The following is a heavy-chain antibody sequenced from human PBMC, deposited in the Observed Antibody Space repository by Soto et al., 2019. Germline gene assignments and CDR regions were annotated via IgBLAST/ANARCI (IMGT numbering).Heavy chain of an antibody. D-gene: IGHD5-18*01. Sequence: QVQLVESGGAVVQPGKSLRLSCAASGFTFSSYGMYWVRQAPGKGLVWVAAISYDGSNNYHAESVKGRFTIARDNSKNTLYLQLNSLRTEDTAVYYCAKDIVKYTYGACDYWGQGVLVTVSS. CDR2: ISYDGSNN. CDR1: GFTFSSYG. V-gene: IGHV3-30*18. CDR3: AKDIVKYTYGACDY. J-gene: IGHJ4*02.